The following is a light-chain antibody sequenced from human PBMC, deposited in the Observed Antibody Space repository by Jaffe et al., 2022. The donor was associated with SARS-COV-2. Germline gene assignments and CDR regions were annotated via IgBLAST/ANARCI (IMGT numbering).Light chain of an antibody. Sequence: EIVMTQSPATLSVSPGERATLSCRASQSVNNKLAWYQQKPGQAPRLLISDASTRATGIPARFSGSGSGTEFTLTISSLQSEDFAIYYCQQYNNWPPWTFGQGTKVEIK. CDR2: DAS. CDR1: QSVNNK. J-gene: IGKJ1*01. V-gene: IGKV3-15*01. CDR3: QQYNNWPPWT.